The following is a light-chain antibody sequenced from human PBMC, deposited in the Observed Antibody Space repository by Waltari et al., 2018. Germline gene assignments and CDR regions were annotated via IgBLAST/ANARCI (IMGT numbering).Light chain of an antibody. CDR2: AAS. CDR3: QASYTTPYS. Sequence: DIQMTQSPSTLSASVGDRVTITCRASQSIKSWLAWYQQKPGIAPKLVIYAASTLQSGVPSRFSGSGSGTNFTLTITSLQAEDFATYFCQASYTTPYSFGQGTKVEIK. V-gene: IGKV1-39*01. CDR1: QSIKSW. J-gene: IGKJ2*03.